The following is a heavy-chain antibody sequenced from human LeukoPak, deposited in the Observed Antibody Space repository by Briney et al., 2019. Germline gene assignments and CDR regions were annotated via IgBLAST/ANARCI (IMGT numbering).Heavy chain of an antibody. J-gene: IGHJ4*02. Sequence: QPGGSLRLSCAASGFTFDDYAMHWVRQAPGKGLEWVSGISWNSGSIGYADSVKGRFTISRDNAKNSLYLQMNSLRAEDMALYYCAKGPSGYYKGNYFDYWGQGTLVTVSS. CDR1: GFTFDDYA. CDR2: ISWNSGSI. V-gene: IGHV3-9*03. CDR3: AKGPSGYYKGNYFDY. D-gene: IGHD3-3*01.